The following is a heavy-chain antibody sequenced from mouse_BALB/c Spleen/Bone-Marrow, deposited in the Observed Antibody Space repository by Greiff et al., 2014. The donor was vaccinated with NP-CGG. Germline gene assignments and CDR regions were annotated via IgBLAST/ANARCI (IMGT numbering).Heavy chain of an antibody. CDR3: ARPYYGLYAMDY. D-gene: IGHD1-2*01. CDR1: GFSSTNYG. V-gene: IGHV2-9*02. Sequence: QVQLQQSGPGLVAPSQSLSTTCTVSGFSSTNYGVHWVRQPPGKGLEWLGVIWAGGSTNYNSALMSRLSISKDNSKSQVFLKMNSLQTDDTAMYYCARPYYGLYAMDYWGQGTSVTVSS. CDR2: IWAGGST. J-gene: IGHJ4*01.